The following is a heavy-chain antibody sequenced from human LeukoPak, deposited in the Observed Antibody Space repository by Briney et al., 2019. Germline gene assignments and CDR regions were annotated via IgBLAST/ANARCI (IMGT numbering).Heavy chain of an antibody. J-gene: IGHJ3*02. V-gene: IGHV3-30*03. CDR3: ARVDYYYDSSGYLYDAFDI. CDR2: ISYDGSNK. Sequence: PGGSLRLSCAASGFTFSSYGMHWVRQAPGKGLEWVAVISYDGSNKYYADSVKGRFTISRDNSKNTLYLQMNSLRAEDTAVYYCARVDYYYDSSGYLYDAFDIWGQGTMVTVSS. CDR1: GFTFSSYG. D-gene: IGHD3-22*01.